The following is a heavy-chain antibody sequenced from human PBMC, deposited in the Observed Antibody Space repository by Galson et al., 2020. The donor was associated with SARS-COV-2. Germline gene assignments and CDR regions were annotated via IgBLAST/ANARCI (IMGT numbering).Heavy chain of an antibody. D-gene: IGHD3-16*01. CDR1: GFIFSDYA. Sequence: GESLKISCSASGFIFSDYAMHWVRQAPGKGLEYVSAISSNGATSFYADSVNGRFTISRDNSKNTLYLQINSLRAEDTAVYYCAKDGHPDTTTFGCDYGGQGTLVTVSS. CDR2: ISSNGATS. V-gene: IGHV3-64*04. CDR3: AKDGHPDTTTFGCDY. J-gene: IGHJ4*02.